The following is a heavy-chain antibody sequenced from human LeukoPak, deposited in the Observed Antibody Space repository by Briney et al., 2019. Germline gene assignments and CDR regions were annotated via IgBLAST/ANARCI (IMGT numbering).Heavy chain of an antibody. J-gene: IGHJ5*02. CDR3: VRDGRGYCSSSSVCYSWFDP. D-gene: IGHD2-2*01. V-gene: IGHV4-4*07. CDR1: GGSVNSYY. CDR2: IYTSGTT. Sequence: SETLSLTCTVSGGSVNSYYWSWIRQPAGKGLEWIGRIYTSGTTNYNPSLKSRVPMSVDTSKNQFSLKLSSLTAADTAVYYCVRDGRGYCSSSSVCYSWFDPWGQGTLVAVSS.